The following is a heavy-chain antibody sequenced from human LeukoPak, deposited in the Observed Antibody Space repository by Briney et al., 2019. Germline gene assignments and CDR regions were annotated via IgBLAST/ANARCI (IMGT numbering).Heavy chain of an antibody. CDR3: ARWGSTSCHGADY. Sequence: SETLSLTCTVSGGSISSSSYYWSWIRQPPGKGLEWIGYIYHSGSTYYNPSLKSRVTISVDRSKNQFSLKLSSVTAADTAVYYCARWGSTSCHGADYWGQGTLVTVSS. J-gene: IGHJ4*02. D-gene: IGHD2-2*01. CDR2: IYHSGST. V-gene: IGHV4-30-2*01. CDR1: GGSISSSSYY.